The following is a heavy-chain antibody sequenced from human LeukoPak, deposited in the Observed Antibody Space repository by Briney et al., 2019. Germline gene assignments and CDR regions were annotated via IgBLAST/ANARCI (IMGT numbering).Heavy chain of an antibody. Sequence: GGSLRLSCAASGFTFDDYAMVWVRQAPGKGLEWVSGISWDSGSVAYADSVKGRFTISRDNAKYSLYLQMNSLRTEDTALYYCAKNMKRYFDWRPGYGMDVWGQGTTVTVSS. CDR2: ISWDSGSV. V-gene: IGHV3-9*01. J-gene: IGHJ6*02. CDR1: GFTFDDYA. D-gene: IGHD3-9*01. CDR3: AKNMKRYFDWRPGYGMDV.